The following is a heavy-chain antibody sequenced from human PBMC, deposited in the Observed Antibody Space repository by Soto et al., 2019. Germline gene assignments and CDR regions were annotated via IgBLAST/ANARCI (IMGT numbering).Heavy chain of an antibody. J-gene: IGHJ6*03. V-gene: IGHV3-23*01. CDR2: ISGSGGST. Sequence: GGSLRLSCAASGFNFSSYAMSWVRQAPGKGLEWVSAISGSGGSTYYADSVKGRFTISRDNSKNTLYLQMNSLRAEDTAVYYCAKAGYCSSATCATRYYYMDVWGKGTTVTVSS. D-gene: IGHD2-2*01. CDR1: GFNFSSYA. CDR3: AKAGYCSSATCATRYYYMDV.